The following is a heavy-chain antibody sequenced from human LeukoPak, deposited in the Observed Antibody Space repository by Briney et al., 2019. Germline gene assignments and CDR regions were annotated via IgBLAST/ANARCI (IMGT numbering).Heavy chain of an antibody. CDR2: IYHSGST. D-gene: IGHD2-15*01. Sequence: SETLSLTCAVSGGSISSGGYSWSWLRQPPGKGLEWIGYIYHSGSTYYNPSLKSRVTISVDRSKNQFSLKLSSVTAADTAVYYCAREGIDCSGGSCYSWFDPWGQGTLVTVSS. J-gene: IGHJ5*02. CDR3: AREGIDCSGGSCYSWFDP. V-gene: IGHV4-30-2*01. CDR1: GGSISSGGYS.